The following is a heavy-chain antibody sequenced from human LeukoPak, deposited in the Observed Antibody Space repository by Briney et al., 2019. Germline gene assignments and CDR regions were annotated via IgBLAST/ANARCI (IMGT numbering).Heavy chain of an antibody. CDR3: ANDRPAGYSSSWSGSIYYYYYMDV. CDR1: GFTFSSYG. J-gene: IGHJ6*03. Sequence: GGSLRLSCAASGFTFSSYGMHWVRQAPGKGLEWVAVISYDGSNRYYADSVKGRFTISRDNSKNTLYLQMNSLRAEDTAVYYCANDRPAGYSSSWSGSIYYYYYMDVWGKGTTVTMSS. V-gene: IGHV3-30*18. D-gene: IGHD6-13*01. CDR2: ISYDGSNR.